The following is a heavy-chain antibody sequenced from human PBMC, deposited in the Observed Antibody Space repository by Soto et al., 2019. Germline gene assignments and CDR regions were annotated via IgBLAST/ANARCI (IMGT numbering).Heavy chain of an antibody. CDR2: IYYSGNT. CDR3: ARALIQLWPHYYYGMDV. J-gene: IGHJ6*02. V-gene: IGHV4-30-4*01. Sequence: SETLSLTCTVSAGSISSGDYYWSWIRQPPGKGLEWIGYIYYSGNTYYNPSLKSRVNILVDTSKNQFSLRVSFVNAADTAVYYCARALIQLWPHYYYGMDVWGRGTTVTVSS. CDR1: AGSISSGDYY. D-gene: IGHD5-18*01.